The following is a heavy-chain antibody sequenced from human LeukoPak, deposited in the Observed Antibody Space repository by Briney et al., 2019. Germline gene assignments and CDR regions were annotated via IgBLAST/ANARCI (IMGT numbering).Heavy chain of an antibody. J-gene: IGHJ4*02. Sequence: GASVKVSCKASGYSFTNYYMHWVRQAPGQGLKWMGMINPSGGSTTYAQKFQGRVTMTRDMSTSTVYMELSSLTSEDTAVYYCARTRGYYFDYWGQGTLVTVSS. V-gene: IGHV1-46*01. CDR1: GYSFTNYY. CDR3: ARTRGYYFDY. CDR2: INPSGGST.